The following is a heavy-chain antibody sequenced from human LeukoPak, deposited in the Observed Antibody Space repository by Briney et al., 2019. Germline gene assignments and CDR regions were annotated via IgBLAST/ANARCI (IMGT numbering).Heavy chain of an antibody. CDR3: AKLGGHPLHNYYVGV. V-gene: IGHV3-23*01. D-gene: IGHD3-16*01. J-gene: IGHJ6*03. CDR2: ILDSGYST. CDR1: GFTFSSYA. Sequence: PGGSLRLSCAASGFTFSSYAMSWARQAPGKGLEWVSGILDSGYSTYYANSVKGRFTISRDNSNNTLYLQMNSLRAEDTAVYYCAKLGGHPLHNYYVGVWGKGTTVAVSS.